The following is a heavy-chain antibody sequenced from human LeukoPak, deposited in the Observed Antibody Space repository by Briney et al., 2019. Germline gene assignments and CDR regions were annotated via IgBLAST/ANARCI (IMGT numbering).Heavy chain of an antibody. CDR3: ARSMVVPAALNWFDP. D-gene: IGHD2-2*01. J-gene: IGHJ5*02. V-gene: IGHV4-59*01. CDR2: IYYSGST. Sequence: SETLSLTCTVSGGSISSYYWSWIRQPPGKGLEWIGYIYYSGSTNYNPSLKSRVTISVDTSKNQFSLKLSSVTAADTAVYYCARSMVVPAALNWFDPWGQGTLVTVSS. CDR1: GGSISSYY.